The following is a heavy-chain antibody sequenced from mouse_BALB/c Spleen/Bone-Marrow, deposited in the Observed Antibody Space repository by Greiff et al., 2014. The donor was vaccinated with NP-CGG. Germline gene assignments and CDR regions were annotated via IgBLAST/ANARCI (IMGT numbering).Heavy chain of an antibody. CDR2: ISDDGGNT. CDR3: ARETGPRAMDY. J-gene: IGHJ4*01. D-gene: IGHD4-1*01. V-gene: IGHV5-4*02. Sequence: VQLQQSGGGLVKPGGSLKLSCAASGFTFSDYYMFWVRQTPEKRLEWVATISDDGGNTYYRDSVKGRFTISRDNAKNKLNLQMSSLKSEDTATYHCARETGPRAMDYWGQGTSVTVSS. CDR1: GFTFSDYY.